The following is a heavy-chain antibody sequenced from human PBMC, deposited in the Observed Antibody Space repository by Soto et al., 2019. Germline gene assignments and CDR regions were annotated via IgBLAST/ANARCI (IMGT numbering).Heavy chain of an antibody. V-gene: IGHV4-34*01. Sequence: QVQLQQWGAGLLKPSETLSLTCAVYGGSFSPYFWSWIRQPPGKGLEWIGEINHSGSTNYNPSLTRRATLSVDMSKNQVHLKLTSVTAADTAVYYCARLASGWQYYYFDFWGRGTPVTVSS. CDR3: ARLASGWQYYYFDF. D-gene: IGHD6-19*01. J-gene: IGHJ2*01. CDR1: GGSFSPYF. CDR2: INHSGST.